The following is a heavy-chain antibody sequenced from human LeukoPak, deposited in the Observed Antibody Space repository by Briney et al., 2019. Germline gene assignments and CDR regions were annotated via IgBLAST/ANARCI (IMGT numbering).Heavy chain of an antibody. Sequence: GGSLRLSCAASGFTFSSYSMNWVRQAPGKGLEWVSSISSSSSYIYYADSVKGRFTISRDNAKNSLYLQMNSLRAEDTAVYYCARARRITMVRDTTVPYYYYYMDVWGKGTTVTVSS. CDR3: ARARRITMVRDTTVPYYYYYMDV. J-gene: IGHJ6*03. CDR1: GFTFSSYS. V-gene: IGHV3-21*01. CDR2: ISSSSSYI. D-gene: IGHD3-10*01.